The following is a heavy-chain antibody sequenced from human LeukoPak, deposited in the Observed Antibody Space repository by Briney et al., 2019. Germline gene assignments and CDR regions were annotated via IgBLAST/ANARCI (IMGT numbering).Heavy chain of an antibody. J-gene: IGHJ1*01. Sequence: GGSLRLSCAASGFTVSTNYMNWVRQAPGKGLKWVSVVYYGGDTYYADSVKGRFTISRDSSKNTLYLQMHSLRAEDTAVYYCASPGYCSGSVCYSGYLQHWGQGTLVTVST. D-gene: IGHD2-15*01. CDR2: VYYGGDT. CDR3: ASPGYCSGSVCYSGYLQH. V-gene: IGHV3-53*01. CDR1: GFTVSTNY.